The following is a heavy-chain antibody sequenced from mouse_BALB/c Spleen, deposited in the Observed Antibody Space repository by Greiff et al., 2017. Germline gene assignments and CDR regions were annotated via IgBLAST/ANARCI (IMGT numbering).Heavy chain of an antibody. J-gene: IGHJ4*01. CDR3: TREYGNAMDY. V-gene: IGHV6-6*02. D-gene: IGHD2-10*02. Sequence: EVMLVESGGGLVQPGGSMKLSCVASGFTFSNYWMNWVRQSPEKGLEWVAEIRLKSNNYATHYAESVKGRFTISRDDSKSSVYLQMNNLRAEDTGIYYCTREYGNAMDYWGQGTSVTVSS. CDR2: IRLKSNNYAT. CDR1: GFTFSNYW.